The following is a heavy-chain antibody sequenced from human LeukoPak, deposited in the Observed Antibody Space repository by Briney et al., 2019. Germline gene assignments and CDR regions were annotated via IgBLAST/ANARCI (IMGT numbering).Heavy chain of an antibody. CDR2: IHYSGIT. V-gene: IGHV4-59*01. CDR1: AGSISGYH. D-gene: IGHD1-26*01. Sequence: SETLSLTCTVSAGSISGYHWSWIRQPPGKGLEWIGYIHYSGITNYNPSLKSRVTISLDTSKNQFSLKLSSVTAADTAVYYCARRRQFVGPWGQGTLVTVSS. J-gene: IGHJ4*02. CDR3: ARRRQFVGP.